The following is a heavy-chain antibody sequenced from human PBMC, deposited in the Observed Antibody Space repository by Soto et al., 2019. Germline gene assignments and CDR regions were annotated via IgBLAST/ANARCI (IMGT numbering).Heavy chain of an antibody. J-gene: IGHJ6*02. CDR3: ARPRINYAMDV. Sequence: PGESLKISCKGSGYSFTNYWIGWVRQMPGKGLEWMGIIYPGDSDIRNSPSLQGQVTISADKSISTAYLRWSSLKASDTAMYYCARPRINYAMDVWGQGTTVTVS. CDR1: GYSFTNYW. CDR2: IYPGDSDI. D-gene: IGHD3-16*01. V-gene: IGHV5-51*01.